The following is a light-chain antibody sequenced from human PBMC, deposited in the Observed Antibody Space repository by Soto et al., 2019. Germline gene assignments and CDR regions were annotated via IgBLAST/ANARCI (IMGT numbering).Light chain of an antibody. J-gene: IGKJ1*01. CDR2: ETS. CDR3: QQYGSPAPWT. V-gene: IGKV3-20*01. Sequence: IVLTQSPGSLSLSPGDRATLSCRASQSVYSDYVAWYQKKPGQAPKILIYETSTRATGIPDRFSGSGSGTDFTLTISRLEPDDFAVYYCQQYGSPAPWTFGPGTKVDMK. CDR1: QSVYSDY.